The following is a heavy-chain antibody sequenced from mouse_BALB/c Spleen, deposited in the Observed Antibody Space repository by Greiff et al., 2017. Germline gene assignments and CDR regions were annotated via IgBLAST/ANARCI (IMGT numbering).Heavy chain of an antibody. D-gene: IGHD1-1*02. CDR2: IYPSDSYT. V-gene: IGHV1-69*02. Sequence: QVQLQQSGAELVRPGASVKLSCKASGYTFTSYWINWVKQRPGQGLEWIGNIYPSDSYTNYNQKFKDKATLTVDKSSSTAYMQLSSPTSEDSAVYYCTTETMMDYWGQGTSVTVSS. CDR3: TTETMMDY. J-gene: IGHJ4*01. CDR1: GYTFTSYW.